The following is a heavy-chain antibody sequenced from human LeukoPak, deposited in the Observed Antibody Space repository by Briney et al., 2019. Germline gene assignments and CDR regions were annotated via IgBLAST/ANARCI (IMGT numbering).Heavy chain of an antibody. Sequence: SETLSLTCTVSGGSISSGGYYWSWIRQPPGKGLEWFGYIYHSGNTYYNPSLKSRVIISVDTSKNQFSLKLSSVTAADTAVYYCATYYSDSSAYVHYLDSWGQGTLVTVSS. J-gene: IGHJ4*02. CDR3: ATYYSDSSAYVHYLDS. CDR1: GGSISSGGYY. D-gene: IGHD3-22*01. V-gene: IGHV4-30-2*02. CDR2: IYHSGNT.